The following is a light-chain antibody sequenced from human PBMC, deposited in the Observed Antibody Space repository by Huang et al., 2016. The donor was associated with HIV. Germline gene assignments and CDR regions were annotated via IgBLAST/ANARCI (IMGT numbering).Light chain of an antibody. CDR2: EVS. J-gene: IGKJ4*01. Sequence: IQLTQSPSSLSASVGDRVTITCRASQDISNNLAWYQQKPGIAPKVLIYEVSTLQTGVRIRFSGSGSGTEFTLTIHKLQPEDFATYYCQQLNSYPFGGGTTVEIK. V-gene: IGKV1-9*01. CDR3: QQLNSYP. CDR1: QDISNN.